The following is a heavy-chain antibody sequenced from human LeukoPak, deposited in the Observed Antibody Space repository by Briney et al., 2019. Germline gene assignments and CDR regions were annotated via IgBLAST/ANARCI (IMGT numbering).Heavy chain of an antibody. CDR2: IYSGGST. CDR3: ANFYYGSGTYYNTPFDP. CDR1: GFTVSRSY. V-gene: IGHV3-53*01. Sequence: GGSLRLSCAASGFTVSRSYMSWVRQPPGKGLEWVSVIYSGGSTYYADSVKGLFTISRDNSKNTLSLQMNDLRAEDTAVYYCANFYYGSGTYYNTPFDPWGQGTLVTVSS. J-gene: IGHJ5*02. D-gene: IGHD3-10*01.